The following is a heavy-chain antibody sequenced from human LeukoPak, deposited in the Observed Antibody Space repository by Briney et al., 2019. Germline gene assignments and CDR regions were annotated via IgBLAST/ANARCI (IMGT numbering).Heavy chain of an antibody. V-gene: IGHV1-69*06. D-gene: IGHD2-2*01. J-gene: IGHJ4*02. Sequence: GSSVKVSCKASGGTFSSYAISWVRQAPGQGLEWMGGIIPIFGTANYAQKFQGRVTITADKSTSTAYMELSSLRSEDTAVYYCARGGVCSSTSCSSGFDYWGRGPLVTVSS. CDR3: ARGGVCSSTSCSSGFDY. CDR1: GGTFSSYA. CDR2: IIPIFGTA.